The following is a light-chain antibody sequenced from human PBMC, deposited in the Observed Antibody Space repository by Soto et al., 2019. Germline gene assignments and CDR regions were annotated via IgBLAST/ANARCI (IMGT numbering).Light chain of an antibody. J-gene: IGLJ2*01. V-gene: IGLV1-44*01. CDR2: NNN. CDR1: NSNIGSNP. CDR3: AAWDDSLNGVL. Sequence: QAVVTQPPSASGTPGQRVTISCSGSNSNIGSNPVHWYQQLPGTAPKLLTHNNNQRPSGVPDRFSGSKSGTSASLAISGLQSEDEAAYYCAAWDDSLNGVLFGGGTKLTVL.